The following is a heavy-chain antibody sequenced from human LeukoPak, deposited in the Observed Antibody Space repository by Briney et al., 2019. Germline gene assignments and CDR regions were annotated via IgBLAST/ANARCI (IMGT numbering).Heavy chain of an antibody. J-gene: IGHJ4*02. CDR3: ARDGWYYFDY. Sequence: PGGSLRLSCAASGFTFSGYNMHWVRQARGKGLEWISYISTRSSTIYYADSVKGRFTISRDNGKNSLYLQMNSLRDEDTAVYYCARDGWYYFDYWGQGTLVTVSS. CDR2: ISTRSSTI. CDR1: GFTFSGYN. V-gene: IGHV3-48*02. D-gene: IGHD6-19*01.